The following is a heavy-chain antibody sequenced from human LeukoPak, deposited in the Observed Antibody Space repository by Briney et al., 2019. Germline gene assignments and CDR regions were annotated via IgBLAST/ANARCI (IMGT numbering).Heavy chain of an antibody. J-gene: IGHJ4*02. CDR1: GYTFTSYG. CDR2: ISVYNGNT. CDR3: AREWGRPGSSLSYYFDY. Sequence: VASVKVSCKASGYTFTSYGISWVRQAPGQGLEWMGWISVYNGNTNYAQKLQGRVTMTTDTSTSTAYMELRSLRSDDTAVYYCAREWGRPGSSLSYYFDYWGQGTLVTVSS. V-gene: IGHV1-18*01. D-gene: IGHD3-16*01.